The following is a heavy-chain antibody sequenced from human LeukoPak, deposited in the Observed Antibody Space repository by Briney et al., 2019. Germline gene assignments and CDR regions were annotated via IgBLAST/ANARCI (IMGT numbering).Heavy chain of an antibody. V-gene: IGHV4-38-2*02. J-gene: IGHJ5*02. CDR1: GYSISSGYY. CDR2: NYHSGST. Sequence: SETLSLTCTVSGYSISSGYYWGWMRQAPGKGLEWIGSNYHSGSTYYNPSLKSRVTISVDTSKNQFSLKLSSVTAADTAVYYCAREGIAVAVHNWFDPWGQGTLVTVSS. CDR3: AREGIAVAVHNWFDP. D-gene: IGHD6-19*01.